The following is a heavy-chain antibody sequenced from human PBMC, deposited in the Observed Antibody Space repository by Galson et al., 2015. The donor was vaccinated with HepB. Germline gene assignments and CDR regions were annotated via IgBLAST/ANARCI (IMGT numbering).Heavy chain of an antibody. Sequence: SLRLSCAASGFTFSNAWMSWVRQAPGKGLEWVGRIKSKTDGGTTDYAAPVKGRFTISRDDSKNTLYLQMNSLKTEDTAVYYCTTANRSFGTTFDYWGQGTLVTVSS. D-gene: IGHD2/OR15-2a*01. CDR1: GFTFSNAW. CDR3: TTANRSFGTTFDY. J-gene: IGHJ4*02. CDR2: IKSKTDGGTT. V-gene: IGHV3-15*01.